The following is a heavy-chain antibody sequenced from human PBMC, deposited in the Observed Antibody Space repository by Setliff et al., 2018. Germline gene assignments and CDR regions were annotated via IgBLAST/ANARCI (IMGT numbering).Heavy chain of an antibody. J-gene: IGHJ4*02. V-gene: IGHV1-18*01. D-gene: IGHD2-8*01. CDR2: ISAYTGNT. CDR1: GYTFSHSG. Sequence: ASVKVSCKASGYTFSHSGITWVRQAPGQGLEWMGWISAYTGNTNYAQKLQGRVTMTTDASTNTAYMELGGLSSDDTAVYYCSRLVRYCSKTTCQTASGAEVWGQGTLVTVS. CDR3: SRLVRYCSKTTCQTASGAEV.